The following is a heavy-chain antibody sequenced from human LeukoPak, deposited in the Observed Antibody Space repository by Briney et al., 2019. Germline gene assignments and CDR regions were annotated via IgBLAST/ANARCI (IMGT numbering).Heavy chain of an antibody. J-gene: IGHJ5*02. D-gene: IGHD2-2*01. V-gene: IGHV1-18*01. CDR3: ARVGQLLFFGWFDP. CDR2: ISAYNGNT. CDR1: GYTFTSYG. Sequence: ASVKVSCKASGYTFTSYGISWVRQAPGQGLEWMGWISAYNGNTNYAQKLQGRVTMTTDTPTSTAYMELRSLRSDDTAVYYCARVGQLLFFGWFDPWGQGTLVTVSS.